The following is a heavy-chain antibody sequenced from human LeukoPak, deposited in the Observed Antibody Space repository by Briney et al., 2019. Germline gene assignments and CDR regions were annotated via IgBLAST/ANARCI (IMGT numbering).Heavy chain of an antibody. V-gene: IGHV4-34*01. Sequence: PSETLSLTCAVYGGSFSGYYWSWIRQPPGKGLEWIGDINHSGSTNYNPSLKSRVTISVDTSKNQFSLKLSSVTAADTAVYYCARSGDYGDYGQNYYYYGMDVWGKGTTVTVSS. CDR3: ARSGDYGDYGQNYYYYGMDV. J-gene: IGHJ6*04. D-gene: IGHD4-17*01. CDR1: GGSFSGYY. CDR2: INHSGST.